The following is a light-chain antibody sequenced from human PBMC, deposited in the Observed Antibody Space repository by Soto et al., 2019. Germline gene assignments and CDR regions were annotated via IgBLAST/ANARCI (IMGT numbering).Light chain of an antibody. Sequence: QSVLTQPRSVSGSPGQSVTISCTGTSSDVGGYNYVSWYQQYPGRAPKLIIYEVYYRPSGISSRFSGSKSGNTASLTISGLQAEDEADYYCSSYTTSSTYVFGTGTKLTVL. CDR3: SSYTTSSTYV. CDR1: SSDVGGYNY. CDR2: EVY. J-gene: IGLJ1*01. V-gene: IGLV2-14*01.